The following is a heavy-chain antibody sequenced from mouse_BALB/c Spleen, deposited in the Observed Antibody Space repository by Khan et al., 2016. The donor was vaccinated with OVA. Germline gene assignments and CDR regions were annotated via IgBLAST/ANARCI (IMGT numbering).Heavy chain of an antibody. CDR2: IIPSTDYT. D-gene: IGHD2-14*01. V-gene: IGHV1-4*01. Sequence: QVQLMQSGAELARPGASVKMSCKASGYTFTTYTIHWVKQRPGQGLEWIGYIIPSTDYTTYNQKFKDKATLTADKSSSTAYLQLSSLTSDDSAVXYCAKEDAYYKSDGWFAYWGQGTLVTVSA. J-gene: IGHJ3*01. CDR1: GYTFTTYT. CDR3: AKEDAYYKSDGWFAY.